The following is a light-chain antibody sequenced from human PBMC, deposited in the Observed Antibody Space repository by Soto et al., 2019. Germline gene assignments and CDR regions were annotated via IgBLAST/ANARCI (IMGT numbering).Light chain of an antibody. J-gene: IGKJ4*01. Sequence: DIQMTQSPSTLSASVGDRVTITCRASQSISSWLAWYQQKPGKAPKRLIYKASTLESGIPSRFSGGGSGTEFTLTISSLQPDDFATYYSQQYGIFSLTFGGGTKVEVK. CDR3: QQYGIFSLT. V-gene: IGKV1-5*03. CDR2: KAS. CDR1: QSISSW.